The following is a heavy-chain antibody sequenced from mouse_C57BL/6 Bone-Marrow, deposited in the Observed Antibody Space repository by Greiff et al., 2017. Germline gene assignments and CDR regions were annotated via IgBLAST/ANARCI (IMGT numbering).Heavy chain of an antibody. J-gene: IGHJ3*01. CDR3: ASYYGNFAWFAY. CDR1: GFTFSDYY. Sequence: EVHLVESGGGLVQPGGSLKLSCAASGFTFSDYYMYWVRQTPEKRLEWVASISNGGGSTYYPDNVKGRFTISRDNAKNTRYLQMSRLKAEDTAMYYYASYYGNFAWFAYWGQGTLVTVSA. V-gene: IGHV5-12*01. D-gene: IGHD2-1*01. CDR2: ISNGGGST.